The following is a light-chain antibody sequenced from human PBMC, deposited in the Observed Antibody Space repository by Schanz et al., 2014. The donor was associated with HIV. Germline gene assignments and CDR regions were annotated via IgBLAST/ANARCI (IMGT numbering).Light chain of an antibody. Sequence: QSVLTQPPSVSGAPGQRVTISCTGSSSNIGAGYDVHWYQQLPGTAPKLLIYGNSNRPSGVPDRISGSKSGTSASLAISGLQSEDEADYYCAAWDVNLNGPVFGGGTKLTVL. CDR2: GNS. CDR3: AAWDVNLNGPV. CDR1: SSNIGAGYD. J-gene: IGLJ2*01. V-gene: IGLV1-40*01.